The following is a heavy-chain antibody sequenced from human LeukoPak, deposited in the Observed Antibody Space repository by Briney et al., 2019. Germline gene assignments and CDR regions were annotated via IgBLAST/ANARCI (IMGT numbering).Heavy chain of an antibody. CDR2: LIPIFGTA. J-gene: IGHJ4*02. CDR3: ASAAPGYLGTHFVYSNYPFDY. V-gene: IGHV1-69*05. D-gene: IGHD4-11*01. CDR1: GGTFSSYA. Sequence: SVKVSCKASGGTFSSYAISWVRQAPGQGLEWMGGLIPIFGTANYERKFQGRVTITTDNSTSRAYVELRSLSSEETAVYYCASAAPGYLGTHFVYSNYPFDYWAREPWSPSPQ.